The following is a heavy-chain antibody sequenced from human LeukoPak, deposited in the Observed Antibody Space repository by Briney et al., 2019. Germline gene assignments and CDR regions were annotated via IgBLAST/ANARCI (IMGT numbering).Heavy chain of an antibody. Sequence: RASVKVSCKASGYTFTSYDINWVRQASGQGLEWMGWMNPNSGNTGSAQKFQGRVTLTRNTSITTAYMELSSLTSDDTAVYYCARGASRSFDYWGQGTLVTVSS. CDR3: ARGASRSFDY. CDR1: GYTFTSYD. CDR2: MNPNSGNT. J-gene: IGHJ4*02. V-gene: IGHV1-8*03.